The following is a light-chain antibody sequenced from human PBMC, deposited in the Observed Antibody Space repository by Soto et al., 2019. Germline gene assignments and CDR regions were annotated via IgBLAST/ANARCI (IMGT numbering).Light chain of an antibody. CDR3: QQYNTWPLT. J-gene: IGKJ4*01. Sequence: EIVMTQSPATLSVSPGERATLSCRASQSVRSNLAWYQQEPGQAPRLLIYGPSTRATGIPARFSGSGSGTEFTLTIRSLQSEDVAVYDCQQYNTWPLTFGGGTKVEIK. CDR2: GPS. CDR1: QSVRSN. V-gene: IGKV3-15*01.